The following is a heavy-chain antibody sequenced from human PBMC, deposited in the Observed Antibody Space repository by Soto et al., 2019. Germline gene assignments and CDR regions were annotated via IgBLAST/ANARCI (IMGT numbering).Heavy chain of an antibody. CDR3: ARARAIFGVVSNWFDP. D-gene: IGHD3-3*01. Sequence: QVQLQQWGAGLLKPSETLSLTCAVYGGSFSGYYWSWIRQPPGKGLEWIGKINHSGSTNYNPSLKSRVTISVDTSKNQFSLKLSSVTAADTAVYYCARARAIFGVVSNWFDPWGQGTLVTVSS. V-gene: IGHV4-34*01. CDR2: INHSGST. CDR1: GGSFSGYY. J-gene: IGHJ5*02.